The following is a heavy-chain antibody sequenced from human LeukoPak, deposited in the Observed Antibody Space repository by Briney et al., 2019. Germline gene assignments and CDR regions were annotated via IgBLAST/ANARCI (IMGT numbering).Heavy chain of an antibody. CDR2: ISYDGSSK. CDR1: GFTFSTYA. J-gene: IGHJ3*02. D-gene: IGHD5-18*01. Sequence: GGSLRLSCAASGFTFSTYAMRWVRQTSGKGLEWVVVISYDGSSKYYADSVKGRFTISRDNSKNRLYLQMNSLRAEDTAVYYCARARSSYGYGDAFDIWGQGTMVTVSS. V-gene: IGHV3-30*04. CDR3: ARARSSYGYGDAFDI.